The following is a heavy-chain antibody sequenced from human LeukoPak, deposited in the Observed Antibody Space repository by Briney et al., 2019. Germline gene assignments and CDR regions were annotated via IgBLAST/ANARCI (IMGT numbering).Heavy chain of an antibody. D-gene: IGHD2-2*01. CDR2: INHSGST. CDR1: GGSFSGYY. J-gene: IGHJ4*02. CDR3: AIFPALSHCSSTSCHDY. V-gene: IGHV4-34*01. Sequence: PSETLSLTCAVYGGSFSGYYWSWLRQPPGKGLEWIGEINHSGSTNYNPSLKSRVTISVDTSKNQFSLKLSSVTATDTAVYYCAIFPALSHCSSTSCHDYWGQGTLVTVSS.